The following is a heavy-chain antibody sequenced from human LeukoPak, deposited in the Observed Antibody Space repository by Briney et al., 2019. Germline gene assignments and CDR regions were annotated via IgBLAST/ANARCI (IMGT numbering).Heavy chain of an antibody. J-gene: IGHJ4*02. V-gene: IGHV4-39*01. Sequence: GSLRLSCAASGFTFSSYAMSWVRQAPGKGLEWIGSIYYSGSTYYNPSLKSRVTISVDTSKNQFSLKLSSVTAADTAVYYCARPQGYQLLDFEYWGQGTLVTVSS. CDR1: GFTFSSYA. CDR3: ARPQGYQLLDFEY. D-gene: IGHD2-2*01. CDR2: IYYSGST.